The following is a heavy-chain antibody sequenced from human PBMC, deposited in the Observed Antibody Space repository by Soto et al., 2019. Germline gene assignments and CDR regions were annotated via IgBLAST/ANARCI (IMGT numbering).Heavy chain of an antibody. V-gene: IGHV3-53*01. CDR2: IYSGGST. Sequence: GGSLRLSCAASGFTVSSNYMSWVRQAPGKGLEWVSVIYSGGSTYYADSVKGRFTISRDNSKNTLYLQMNSLRAEDTAVYYCARERREDYGENSYYYYYGMDVWGQGTTVTVSS. CDR3: ARERREDYGENSYYYYYGMDV. CDR1: GFTVSSNY. D-gene: IGHD4-17*01. J-gene: IGHJ6*02.